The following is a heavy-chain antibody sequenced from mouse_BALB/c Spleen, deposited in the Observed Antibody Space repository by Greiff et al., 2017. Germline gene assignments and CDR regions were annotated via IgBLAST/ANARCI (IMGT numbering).Heavy chain of an antibody. J-gene: IGHJ4*01. Sequence: VNVVESGPGLVAPSQSLSITCTVSGFSLTSYGVHWVRQPPGKGLAWLGVIWAGGSTSYNSALMSRLSISKDNSKSQVFLKMNSLQTDDTAMYYGARVITTVVATKAMDYWGQGTSVTVSS. CDR2: IWAGGST. V-gene: IGHV2-9*02. D-gene: IGHD1-1*01. CDR3: ARVITTVVATKAMDY. CDR1: GFSLTSYG.